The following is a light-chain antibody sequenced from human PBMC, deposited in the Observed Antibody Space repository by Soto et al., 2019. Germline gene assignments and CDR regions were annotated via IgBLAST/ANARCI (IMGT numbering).Light chain of an antibody. Sequence: QSALTQPPSVSGAPGQRVIISCTRSSSNIGAGYDVHWYQQLPGTAPRLLIYDNNNRPSGVPARFSVSKSDTSASLAITGLQPEDEADYYCQSYYSSLSGSYVFGTGTKVTV. CDR3: QSYYSSLSGSYV. CDR2: DNN. CDR1: SSNIGAGYD. V-gene: IGLV1-40*01. J-gene: IGLJ1*01.